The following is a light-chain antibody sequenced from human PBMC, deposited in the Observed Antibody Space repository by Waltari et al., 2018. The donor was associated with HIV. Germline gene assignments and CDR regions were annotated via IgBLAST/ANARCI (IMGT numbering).Light chain of an antibody. V-gene: IGLV1-40*01. J-gene: IGLJ2*01. CDR3: QSYDSSLSGSV. CDR1: SSNIGTHA. Sequence: QSVLTQPPSVSGAPGQRVTLSCTGSSSNIGTHAVHWYQQVPGRAPKLLIYNDNNPPSGVPDRFSGSKSGTSASLAITGLQAEDETDYYCQSYDSSLSGSVFGGGTKLTVL. CDR2: NDN.